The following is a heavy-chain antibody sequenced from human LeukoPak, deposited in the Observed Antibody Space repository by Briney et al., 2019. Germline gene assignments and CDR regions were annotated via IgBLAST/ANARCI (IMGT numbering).Heavy chain of an antibody. CDR2: IIPIFGTA. V-gene: IGHV1-69*05. Sequence: GASVKVSCKASGGTFSSYAISWVRQAPGQGLEWMGRIIPIFGTANYAQKFQGRVTITTDESTSTAYMELSSLRSEDTAVYYCARDTFRDDILTGPYDYWGQGTLVTVSS. J-gene: IGHJ4*02. D-gene: IGHD3-9*01. CDR1: GGTFSSYA. CDR3: ARDTFRDDILTGPYDY.